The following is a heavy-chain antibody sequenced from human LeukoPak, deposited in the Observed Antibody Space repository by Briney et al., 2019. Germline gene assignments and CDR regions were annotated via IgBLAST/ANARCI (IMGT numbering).Heavy chain of an antibody. CDR3: ARGRGGSWYSY. Sequence: SETLSLTCAVYGGSFSGYYWSWIRQPPGEGLEWIGEINHSGSTNYNPSLKSRVTISVDTSKNQFSLKLSSVTAADTAVYYCARGRGGSWYSYWGQGTLVTVSS. CDR1: GGSFSGYY. V-gene: IGHV4-34*01. J-gene: IGHJ4*02. D-gene: IGHD2-15*01. CDR2: INHSGST.